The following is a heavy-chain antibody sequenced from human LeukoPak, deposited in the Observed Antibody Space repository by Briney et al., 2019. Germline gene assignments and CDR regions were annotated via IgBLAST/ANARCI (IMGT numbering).Heavy chain of an antibody. CDR2: VYSGGSA. CDR3: ARGYLREPFDS. CDR1: GFTVSTNY. D-gene: IGHD1-14*01. Sequence: GGSLRLSCAAFGFTVSTNYMSWARQAPGKGLEWVSVVYSGGSAHYADSVKGRFTISRDNSKNTLYLQMNRLRGEDTAVYYCARGYLREPFDSWGQGTLVIVSS. V-gene: IGHV3-53*01. J-gene: IGHJ4*02.